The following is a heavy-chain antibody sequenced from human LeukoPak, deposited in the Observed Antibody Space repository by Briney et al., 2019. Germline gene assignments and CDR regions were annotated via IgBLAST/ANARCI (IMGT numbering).Heavy chain of an antibody. V-gene: IGHV4-4*02. CDR1: GGSISSSNW. D-gene: IGHD3-10*01. Sequence: PSETLSLTCAVSGGSISSSNWWSWVRQPPGKGLEWIGYIYYSGSTNYNPSLKSRVTLSVDTSKNQFSLKLSSVIAADTAVYYCARAVRDRGVILPWFDPWGQGTLVTVSS. CDR3: ARAVRDRGVILPWFDP. CDR2: IYYSGST. J-gene: IGHJ5*02.